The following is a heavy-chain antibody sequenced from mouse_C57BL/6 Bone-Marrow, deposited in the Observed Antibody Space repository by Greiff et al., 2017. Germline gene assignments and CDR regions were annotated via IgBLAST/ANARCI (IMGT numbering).Heavy chain of an antibody. CDR1: GFTFSSYA. Sequence: EVKLVESGEGLVKPGGSLKLSCAASGFTFSSYAMSWVRQTPEKRLEWVAYISSGGDYIYYADTVKGRFTISRDNARNTLYLQMSSLKSEDTAMYYCTRDHSNYDWFAYWGQGTLVTVSA. J-gene: IGHJ3*01. V-gene: IGHV5-9-1*02. CDR3: TRDHSNYDWFAY. D-gene: IGHD2-5*01. CDR2: ISSGGDYI.